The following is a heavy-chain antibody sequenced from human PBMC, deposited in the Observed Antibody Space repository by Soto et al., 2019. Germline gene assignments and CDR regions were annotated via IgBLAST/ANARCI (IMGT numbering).Heavy chain of an antibody. Sequence: PSETLSLTCTVSGGSISRGGYYWSWIRQHPGKGLEWIGYIYYSGGTYYNPSLKSRVTISVDASENQFSLRLSSVTAADTAVYYCARKDSGYADYMDVWGKGTTVTVSS. CDR2: IYYSGGT. CDR3: ARKDSGYADYMDV. CDR1: GGSISRGGYY. V-gene: IGHV4-31*03. J-gene: IGHJ6*03. D-gene: IGHD5-12*01.